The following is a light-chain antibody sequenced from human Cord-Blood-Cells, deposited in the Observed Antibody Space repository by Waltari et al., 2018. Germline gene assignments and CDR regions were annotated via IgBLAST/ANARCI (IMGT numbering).Light chain of an antibody. J-gene: IGLJ1*01. V-gene: IGLV2-18*02. CDR1: SSDVGTYNP. CDR2: EVS. Sequence: QSALTQPPSVSGPPGQSVTISCTRTSSDVGTYNPVSWYQHPPGTAPKLMIYEVSNRPSGVPDRFSGSKSGNTASLTISGLQAEDEADYYCSSYTSSSTYVFGTGTKVTVL. CDR3: SSYTSSSTYV.